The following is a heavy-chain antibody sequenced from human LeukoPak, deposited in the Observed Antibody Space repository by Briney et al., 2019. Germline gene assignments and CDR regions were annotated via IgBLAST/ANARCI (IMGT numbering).Heavy chain of an antibody. CDR3: ARVSSITMIVVVVDAFDI. V-gene: IGHV3-66*01. D-gene: IGHD3-22*01. CDR1: GFTFSRYG. CDR2: IYSGGST. Sequence: GGSLRLSCAASGFTFSRYGMYWVRQAPGKGLEWVSVIYSGGSTYYADSVKGRFTISRDNSKNTLYLQMNSLRAEDTAVYYCARVSSITMIVVVVDAFDIWGQGTMVTVSS. J-gene: IGHJ3*02.